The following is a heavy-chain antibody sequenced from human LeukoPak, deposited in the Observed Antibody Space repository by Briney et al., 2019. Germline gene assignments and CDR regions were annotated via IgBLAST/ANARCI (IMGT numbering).Heavy chain of an antibody. CDR1: GFTFSSYA. CDR2: ISGDGGGT. CDR3: AREPSLASTYGYGFFDY. J-gene: IGHJ4*02. D-gene: IGHD5-18*01. Sequence: GGSPRLSCAASGFTFSSYAMSWVRQAPGKGPEWVSSISGDGGGTFYADSVKGRFTISRDNSKNLVFLQMSSLRAEDTAVYSCAREPSLASTYGYGFFDYLGQGTLVTVSS. V-gene: IGHV3-23*01.